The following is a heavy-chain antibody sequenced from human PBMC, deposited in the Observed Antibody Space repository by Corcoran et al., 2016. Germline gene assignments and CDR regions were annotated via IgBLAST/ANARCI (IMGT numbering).Heavy chain of an antibody. CDR2: IWYDGSNK. D-gene: IGHD1-1*01. CDR1: GFTFSSYA. V-gene: IGHV3-33*01. J-gene: IGHJ6*02. Sequence: QVQLVESGGGVVQPGRSLRLSCAASGFTFSSYAMHWVRQAPGKGLEWVAVIWYDGSNKYYADSVKGRFTISRDNSKNTLYLQMNSLRAEDTAVYYGARERGSYKHYYYGMDVWGQGTTVTVSS. CDR3: ARERGSYKHYYYGMDV.